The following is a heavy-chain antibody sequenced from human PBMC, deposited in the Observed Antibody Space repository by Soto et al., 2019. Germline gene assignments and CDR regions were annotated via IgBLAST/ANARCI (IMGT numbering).Heavy chain of an antibody. CDR1: GGSISSSSYY. D-gene: IGHD6-19*01. CDR2: IYYSGST. CDR3: ARSDMRVGQWRLEVYFQH. J-gene: IGHJ1*01. V-gene: IGHV4-39*01. Sequence: QLQLQESGPGLVKPSETLSLTCTVSGGSISSSSYYWGWIRQPPGKGLEWIGSIYYSGSTYYNPSLKSRVTISVDTSKNQFSLKLSSVTAADTAVYYCARSDMRVGQWRLEVYFQHWGQGTLVTVSS.